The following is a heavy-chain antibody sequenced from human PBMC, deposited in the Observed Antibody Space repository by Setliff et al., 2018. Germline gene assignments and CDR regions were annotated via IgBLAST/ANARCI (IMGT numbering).Heavy chain of an antibody. CDR2: INTNTGNP. D-gene: IGHD3-22*01. CDR1: GYSFTSYA. Sequence: ASVKVSCKASGYSFTSYAMNWVRQAPAQGLEWMGWINTNTGNPTYAQGFTGRFVFSLDTSVSTAYLQISSLKAEDTAVYYCAKSPPGYYDSSGWHQRNYYMDVWGKGTTGTAP. J-gene: IGHJ6*03. V-gene: IGHV7-4-1*02. CDR3: AKSPPGYYDSSGWHQRNYYMDV.